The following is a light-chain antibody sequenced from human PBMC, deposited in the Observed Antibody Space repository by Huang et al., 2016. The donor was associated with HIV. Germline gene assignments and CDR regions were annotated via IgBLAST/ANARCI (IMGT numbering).Light chain of an antibody. CDR2: AAS. Sequence: EIVMTQSPATLSVSPGERATLSCRASQSVSMNLAWYQQQPGQAPRLLIYAASTRATGIPARFTGSWSGTEFTLTISSLQSEDFAVYYCHHGTFGQGTKVEVK. J-gene: IGKJ1*01. CDR1: QSVSMN. V-gene: IGKV3-15*01. CDR3: HHGT.